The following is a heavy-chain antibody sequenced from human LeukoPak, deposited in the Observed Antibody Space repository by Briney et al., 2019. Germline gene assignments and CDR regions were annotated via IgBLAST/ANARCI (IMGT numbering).Heavy chain of an antibody. CDR1: GYTFTSYD. CDR2: MNPNSGNT. D-gene: IGHD3-3*01. CDR3: ARGDPYDFGFD. V-gene: IGHV1-8*03. J-gene: IGHJ4*02. Sequence: ASVKVSCKASGYTFTSYDINWVRQATGQGLEWMGWMNPNSGNTGYAQEFQGRVTITRNTSISTAYMELSSLRSEDTAVYYCARGDPYDFGFDWGQGTLVTVSS.